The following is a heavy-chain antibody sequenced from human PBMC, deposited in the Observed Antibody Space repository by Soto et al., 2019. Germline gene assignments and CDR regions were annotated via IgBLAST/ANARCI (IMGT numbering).Heavy chain of an antibody. CDR1: GGSISSSSYY. CDR3: ASHLGTGTHRGYFDY. CDR2: IYYSGST. Sequence: QLQLQESGPGLVKPSETLSLTCTVSGGSISSSSYYWGWIRQPPGKGLEWIGSIYYSGSTYYNPSLKSRVTISVDTSKNLFSLKLSSVTAADTALYYCASHLGTGTHRGYFDYWGQGTLVTVSS. V-gene: IGHV4-39*01. J-gene: IGHJ4*02. D-gene: IGHD1-1*01.